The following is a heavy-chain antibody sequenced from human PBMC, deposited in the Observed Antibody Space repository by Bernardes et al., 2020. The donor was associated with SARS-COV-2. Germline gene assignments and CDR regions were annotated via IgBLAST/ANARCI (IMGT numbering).Heavy chain of an antibody. J-gene: IGHJ4*02. V-gene: IGHV3-23*01. Sequence: GSLRLSCAASGFTFSSYAMSWVRQAPGKGLEWVSAISGSGGSTYYADSVKGRFTISRDNSKNTLYLQMNSLRAEDTAVYYCAKHENMIVVVISPPFDYWGQGTLVTVSS. CDR2: ISGSGGST. D-gene: IGHD3-22*01. CDR1: GFTFSSYA. CDR3: AKHENMIVVVISPPFDY.